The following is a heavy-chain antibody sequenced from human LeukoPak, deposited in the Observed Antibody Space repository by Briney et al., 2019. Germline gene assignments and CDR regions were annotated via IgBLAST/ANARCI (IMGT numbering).Heavy chain of an antibody. J-gene: IGHJ6*04. CDR2: INPSGGST. Sequence: ASVKVSCKASGYTFTSYYMHWVRQAPGQGLERMGIINPSGGSTSYAQKFQGRVTMTRDTSTSTVYMELSSLRSEDTAVYYCARDPGIAAAAPYYYYGMDVWGKGTTVTVSS. V-gene: IGHV1-46*01. CDR3: ARDPGIAAAAPYYYYGMDV. D-gene: IGHD6-13*01. CDR1: GYTFTSYY.